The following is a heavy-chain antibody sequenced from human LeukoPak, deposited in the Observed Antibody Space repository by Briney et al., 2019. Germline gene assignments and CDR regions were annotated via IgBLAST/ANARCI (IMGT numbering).Heavy chain of an antibody. J-gene: IGHJ6*02. Sequence: ASVKVSCKASGYTFTSYGISWVRQAPGQGLEWMGWISAYNGNTNYAQKLQGRVTMTTDTSTSTAYVELRSLRSDDTAVYYCARVGPPIIYGSGGYYNGYYGMDVWGQGTTVTVSS. CDR2: ISAYNGNT. V-gene: IGHV1-18*01. D-gene: IGHD3-10*01. CDR1: GYTFTSYG. CDR3: ARVGPPIIYGSGGYYNGYYGMDV.